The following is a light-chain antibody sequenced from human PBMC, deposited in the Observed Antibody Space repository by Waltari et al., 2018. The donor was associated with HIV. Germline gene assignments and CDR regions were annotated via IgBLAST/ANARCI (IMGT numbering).Light chain of an antibody. CDR1: SSAVGGYNY. V-gene: IGLV2-14*01. J-gene: IGLJ2*01. CDR2: EVT. CDR3: TSYTSSSTLVV. Sequence: QSALTQPASVSGSLGQSITISCTGTSSAVGGYNYVSWYQRHPGKAPQLMIYEVTNRPSGVSNRFSGSKSGNTASLTISGLQAEDESDYYCTSYTSSSTLVVFGGGTNLTVL.